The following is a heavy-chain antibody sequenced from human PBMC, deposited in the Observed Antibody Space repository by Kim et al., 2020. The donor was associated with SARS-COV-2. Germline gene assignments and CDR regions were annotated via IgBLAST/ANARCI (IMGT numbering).Heavy chain of an antibody. V-gene: IGHV3-23*01. J-gene: IGHJ6*02. CDR1: GFTFSSYA. CDR2: ISGSGGST. Sequence: GGSLRLSCAASGFTFSSYALSWVRQAPGKGLEWVSAISGSGGSTYYAAPVKGRITISRDNSKNTLYLQMNSLRAEDTAVYYCAKDSPPHIVVVTATLFSNYYYYGMDVWGQGTTVTVSS. D-gene: IGHD2-21*02. CDR3: AKDSPPHIVVVTATLFSNYYYYGMDV.